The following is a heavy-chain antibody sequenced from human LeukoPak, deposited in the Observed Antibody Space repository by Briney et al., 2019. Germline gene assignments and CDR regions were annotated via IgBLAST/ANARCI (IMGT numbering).Heavy chain of an antibody. J-gene: IGHJ4*02. Sequence: ASVKLSCKVSGYTLTELSMHWVRQAPGKGLEWMGGFDPEDGETIYAQKFQGRVTMTEDTSTDTAYMELSSLRSEDTAVYYCATLLNGYSYGYYWGQGTLVTVSS. CDR3: ATLLNGYSYGYY. V-gene: IGHV1-24*01. CDR1: GYTLTELS. D-gene: IGHD5-18*01. CDR2: FDPEDGET.